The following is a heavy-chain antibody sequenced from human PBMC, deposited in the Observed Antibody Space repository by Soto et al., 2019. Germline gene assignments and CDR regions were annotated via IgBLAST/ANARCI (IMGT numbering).Heavy chain of an antibody. Sequence: EVQLLESGGGLVQPGGSLRLSCAASEFTFRSYAMSWVRQAPGKGLEWVSAISGSGGSTYYADSVKGRFTISRDNSKNTLYLQVNSLRAEDTAVYYCARRSSGWYFDYWGQGTLVTVSS. D-gene: IGHD6-19*01. CDR2: ISGSGGST. V-gene: IGHV3-23*01. CDR3: ARRSSGWYFDY. CDR1: EFTFRSYA. J-gene: IGHJ4*02.